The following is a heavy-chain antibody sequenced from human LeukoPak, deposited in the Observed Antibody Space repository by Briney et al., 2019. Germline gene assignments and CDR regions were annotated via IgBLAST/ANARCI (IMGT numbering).Heavy chain of an antibody. CDR3: AKDSMIVVPRGAFDI. J-gene: IGHJ3*02. D-gene: IGHD3-22*01. Sequence: GGSLRLSCAASGFTFDDYAMHWVRQAPGKGLEWVSGISWNSGSIGYADSVKGRFTISRDNAKNSLYLQMNSLRAEDTALYYCAKDSMIVVPRGAFDIWGQGTMVTVSS. V-gene: IGHV3-9*01. CDR1: GFTFDDYA. CDR2: ISWNSGSI.